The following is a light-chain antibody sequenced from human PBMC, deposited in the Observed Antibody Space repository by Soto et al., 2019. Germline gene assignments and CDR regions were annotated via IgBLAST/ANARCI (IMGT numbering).Light chain of an antibody. J-gene: IGKJ5*01. V-gene: IGKV3-20*01. CDR2: GAS. CDR3: QRIT. CDR1: QSVSSN. Sequence: EIVLTQSPGTLSLSPGERATLSCRASQSVSSNLAWYQQKPGQAPRLLIYGASHRATGIPDRFSGSGSGTDFTLTISRLEPEDSAVYYCQRITFGQGTRLEIK.